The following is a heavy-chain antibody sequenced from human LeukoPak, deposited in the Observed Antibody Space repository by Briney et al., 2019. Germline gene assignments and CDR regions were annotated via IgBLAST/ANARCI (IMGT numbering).Heavy chain of an antibody. D-gene: IGHD1-26*01. J-gene: IGHJ4*02. V-gene: IGHV3-74*01. Sequence: PGGSLRLSCAASGFTFSSSWFHWVRQAPGKGLVWVSRINTDGSYTSYGDSVKGRFTISRDNARNTLYLQMNSLGVEDTAVYSCARNLGGSSDYWGQGTLVTVSS. CDR3: ARNLGGSSDY. CDR1: GFTFSSSW. CDR2: INTDGSYT.